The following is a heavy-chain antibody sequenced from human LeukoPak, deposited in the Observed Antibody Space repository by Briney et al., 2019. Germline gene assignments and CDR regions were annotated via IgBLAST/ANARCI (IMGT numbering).Heavy chain of an antibody. J-gene: IGHJ4*02. V-gene: IGHV1-2*02. D-gene: IGHD4-17*01. CDR1: GYTFTSYA. CDR2: INPNSGDT. Sequence: SVNLSCKAYGYTFTSYAMNWVRQAPGQGRGWMGWINPNSGDTNYAQKFQGRVTMTRDTPIRTAYIEVSRLGSDATGVYYCARGYGDCVVYYFDYWGQGTLVTVSS. CDR3: ARGYGDCVVYYFDY.